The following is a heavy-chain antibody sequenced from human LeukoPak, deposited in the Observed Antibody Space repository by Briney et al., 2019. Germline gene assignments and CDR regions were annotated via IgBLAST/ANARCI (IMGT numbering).Heavy chain of an antibody. CDR2: IYHSGST. V-gene: IGHV4-30-2*01. J-gene: IGHJ5*02. CDR3: ARGRRGMGSSRLNWFYP. D-gene: IGHD6-13*01. Sequence: SETLSLTCAVSGGSISSGGYSWSWIRQPPGKGLEWIGYIYHSGSTYYNPSLKSRVTISVDRSKNQFSLKLSSVTAADTAVYYCARGRRGMGSSRLNWFYPWGQGTLVTVSS. CDR1: GGSISSGGYS.